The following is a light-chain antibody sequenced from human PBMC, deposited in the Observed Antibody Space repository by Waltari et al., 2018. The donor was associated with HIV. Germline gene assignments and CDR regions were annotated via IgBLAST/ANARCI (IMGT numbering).Light chain of an antibody. CDR2: TNT. Sequence: QSVLTQPPSASGTPGQRVTISCSGSSSNIGDNTVNWYQQLPGTAPKLLIYTNTQRPSGVPDLFSGSRPGPSASLAISGLQSEDEADYYCATWDDSLNGHVVFGGGTKLTVL. CDR1: SSNIGDNT. CDR3: ATWDDSLNGHVV. J-gene: IGLJ2*01. V-gene: IGLV1-44*01.